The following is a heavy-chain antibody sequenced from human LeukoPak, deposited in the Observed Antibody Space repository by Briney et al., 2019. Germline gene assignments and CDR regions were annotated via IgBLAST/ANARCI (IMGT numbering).Heavy chain of an antibody. CDR3: ARDRKQQLTNYWYFDL. D-gene: IGHD6-13*01. V-gene: IGHV3-9*01. Sequence: GGSLRLSCAASGFTFSSYAMHWVRQTPGKGLEWVSGISWNGGRIGYADSVEGRFTISRDNAKNSLYLQMNSLRAEDTAVYYCARDRKQQLTNYWYFDLWGRGTLVTVSS. CDR1: GFTFSSYA. J-gene: IGHJ2*01. CDR2: ISWNGGRI.